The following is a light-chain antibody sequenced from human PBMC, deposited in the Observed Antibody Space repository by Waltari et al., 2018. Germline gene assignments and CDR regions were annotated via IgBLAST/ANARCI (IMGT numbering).Light chain of an antibody. CDR2: DAS. Sequence: ETVLTQSPATLSLSPGERATLSCRASQSVDIYLAWYQQKPGQAPMLLIYDASHRATGIPARFSGSGSGTDFTLTISSLEPEDFAVYYCQQRRNWPPLTFGGGTKVEIK. J-gene: IGKJ4*01. CDR1: QSVDIY. CDR3: QQRRNWPPLT. V-gene: IGKV3-11*01.